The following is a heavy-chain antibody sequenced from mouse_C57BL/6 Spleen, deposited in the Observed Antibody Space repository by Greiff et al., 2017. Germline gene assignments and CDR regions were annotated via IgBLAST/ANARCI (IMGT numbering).Heavy chain of an antibody. D-gene: IGHD3-2*02. Sequence: QVQLQQSGAELVKPGASVKISCKASGYAFSSYWMNWVKQRPGQGLEWIGQIYPGDGDTNYNGKFKGKATLTADKSSSTAYRQLSSLTSVESAVYFCAREETAQATGPFGFAYWGQGTLVTVSA. CDR2: IYPGDGDT. CDR1: GYAFSSYW. CDR3: AREETAQATGPFGFAY. J-gene: IGHJ3*01. V-gene: IGHV1-80*01.